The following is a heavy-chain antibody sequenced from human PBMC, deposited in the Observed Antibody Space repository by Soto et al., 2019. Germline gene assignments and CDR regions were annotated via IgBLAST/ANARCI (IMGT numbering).Heavy chain of an antibody. V-gene: IGHV3-64*01. J-gene: IGHJ4*02. CDR3: VRRVSGNYDY. CDR2: ISSNGGTT. CDR1: GFTFSSYD. D-gene: IGHD1-7*01. Sequence: EVQLAESGGGMVQPGGSLRLSCVASGFTFSSYDMHWVRQAPGKGLEYVSSISSNGGTTYYGNSVKGRVTISRDNSKNTLYLPMGSLRAEDMAVYYCVRRVSGNYDYWGQGTLVTVSS.